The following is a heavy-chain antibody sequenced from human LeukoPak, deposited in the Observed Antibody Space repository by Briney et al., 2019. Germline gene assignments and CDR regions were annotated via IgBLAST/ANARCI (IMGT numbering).Heavy chain of an antibody. CDR2: ISYDGSNK. CDR1: GFTFSSYA. V-gene: IGHV3-30-3*01. Sequence: PGRSLRLSCAASGFTFSSYAMHWVRQAPGKGLEWVAVISYDGSNKYYADSVKGRFTISRDNSKNTLYLQMNSLRAEDTAVYYCARDFGASGKGWAKYSSGWYGYYFDYWGQGTLVTVSS. J-gene: IGHJ4*02. CDR3: ARDFGASGKGWAKYSSGWYGYYFDY. D-gene: IGHD6-19*01.